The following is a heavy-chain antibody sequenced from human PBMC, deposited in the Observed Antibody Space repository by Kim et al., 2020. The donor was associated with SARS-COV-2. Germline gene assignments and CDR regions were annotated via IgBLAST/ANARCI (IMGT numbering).Heavy chain of an antibody. Sequence: NPTHKSRVTIPVDKSKNQFSLKLSSVTAADTAVYYCARLVVTTNPYYFDYWGQGTLVTVSS. V-gene: IGHV4-4*02. J-gene: IGHJ4*02. D-gene: IGHD2-21*02. CDR3: ARLVVTTNPYYFDY.